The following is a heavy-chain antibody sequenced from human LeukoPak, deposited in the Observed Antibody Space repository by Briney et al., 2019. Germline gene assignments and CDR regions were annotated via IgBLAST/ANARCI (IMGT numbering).Heavy chain of an antibody. Sequence: PSETLSLTCTVSGGPISSYYWSWIRQPPGKGLGWIGYIYYSGSTNYNPSLKSRVTISVDTSKNQFSLKLSSVTAADTAVYYCASSVVGARNFDYWGQGTLVTVSS. CDR1: GGPISSYY. J-gene: IGHJ4*02. V-gene: IGHV4-59*01. CDR3: ASSVVGARNFDY. D-gene: IGHD1-26*01. CDR2: IYYSGST.